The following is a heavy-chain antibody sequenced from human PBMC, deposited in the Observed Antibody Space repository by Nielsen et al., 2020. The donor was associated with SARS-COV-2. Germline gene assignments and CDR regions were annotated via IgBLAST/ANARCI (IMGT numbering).Heavy chain of an antibody. V-gene: IGHV3-23*01. Sequence: SLKISCAASGFTFSMYAMTWVRQAPGKGLEWISSISPSGGSTYDADSVKGRFTISRDNPKNTLDLQMNSLRADDTAVYYCAKAPDCSGGSCYSPPDYWGQGALVTVSS. CDR3: AKAPDCSGGSCYSPPDY. CDR1: GFTFSMYA. D-gene: IGHD2-15*01. J-gene: IGHJ4*02. CDR2: ISPSGGST.